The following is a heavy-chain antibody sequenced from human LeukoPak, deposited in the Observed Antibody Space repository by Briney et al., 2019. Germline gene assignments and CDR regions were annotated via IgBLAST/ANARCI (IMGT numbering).Heavy chain of an antibody. D-gene: IGHD3-3*01. J-gene: IGHJ6*02. V-gene: IGHV4-34*01. CDR1: GGSFSGYY. CDR2: INHSGST. CDR3: SISTHYYYYGMNV. Sequence: SETLSLTCAVYGGSFSGYYWSWIRQPPGKGLEWIGEINHSGSTNYNPSLKSRVTISVDTSKNQFSLKLSSVAAADTAVYFASISTHYYYYGMNVWGQGTTVTVSS.